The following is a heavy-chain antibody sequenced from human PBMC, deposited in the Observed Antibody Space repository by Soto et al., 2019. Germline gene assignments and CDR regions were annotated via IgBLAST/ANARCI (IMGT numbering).Heavy chain of an antibody. Sequence: QVQLVESGGGVVQTGKSLRLSCAASGFTISSYAMHWVRQAPGKGLEWVAVISYAGSNKYYADSVKGRFTISRDNSKNTLYLQMDSLRAEDTAMYHCARGGSSSWSTFDYWGQGTLVTVSS. D-gene: IGHD6-13*01. V-gene: IGHV3-30-3*01. CDR3: ARGGSSSWSTFDY. J-gene: IGHJ4*02. CDR1: GFTISSYA. CDR2: ISYAGSNK.